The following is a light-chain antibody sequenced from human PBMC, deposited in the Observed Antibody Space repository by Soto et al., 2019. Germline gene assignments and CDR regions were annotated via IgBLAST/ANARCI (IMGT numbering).Light chain of an antibody. Sequence: QSVLTQPPSASGSPGQSVTISCTGTSSDVGGYNYVYWYQQHPGKAPKLMIYEVTKRPSGVPDRFPGSKSGNTASLTVSGLQAEDEADYYCSSYADSNSYVFGTGTKVTVL. J-gene: IGLJ1*01. V-gene: IGLV2-8*01. CDR2: EVT. CDR1: SSDVGGYNY. CDR3: SSYADSNSYV.